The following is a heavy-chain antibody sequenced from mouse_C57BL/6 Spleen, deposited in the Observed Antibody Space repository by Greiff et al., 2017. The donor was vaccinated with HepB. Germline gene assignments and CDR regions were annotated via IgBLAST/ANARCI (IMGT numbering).Heavy chain of an antibody. Sequence: EVKLVESGGGLVKPGGSLKLSCAASGFTFSSYAMSWVRQTPEKRLEWVATISDGGSYTYYPDNVKGRFTISRDNAKNNLYLQMSHLKSEDTAMYYCARDRGSTMVTTCFAYWGQGTLVTVSA. CDR3: ARDRGSTMVTTCFAY. D-gene: IGHD2-2*01. J-gene: IGHJ3*01. CDR2: ISDGGSYT. CDR1: GFTFSSYA. V-gene: IGHV5-4*01.